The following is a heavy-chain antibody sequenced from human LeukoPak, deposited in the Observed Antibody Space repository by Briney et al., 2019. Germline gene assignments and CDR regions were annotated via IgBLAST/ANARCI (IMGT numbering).Heavy chain of an antibody. CDR1: GYSLISDYY. D-gene: IGHD4-17*01. V-gene: IGHV4-38-2*01. CDR3: ARAATVTTGFFDN. CDR2: IYHGGTI. Sequence: SETLTLTCAVSGYSLISDYYWGWIRQAPGKDLEWIATIYHGGTISYNPSLKPRVTMSLDTSKNEFSLNLTSLTAADTAVYYSARAATVTTGFFDNWGQRAGVSVSS. J-gene: IGHJ4*02.